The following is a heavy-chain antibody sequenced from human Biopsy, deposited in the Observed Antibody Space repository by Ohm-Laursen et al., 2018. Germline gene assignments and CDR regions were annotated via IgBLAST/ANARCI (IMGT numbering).Heavy chain of an antibody. J-gene: IGHJ3*02. D-gene: IGHD6-13*01. CDR1: GYTFTTYG. V-gene: IGHV1-18*01. CDR2: ISGFTANT. CDR3: ARSLSDIRVYAFDI. Sequence: GSSVKASCKASGYTFTTYGITWVRQAPGQGLEWMGWISGFTANTNYAQKFQGRVTMTADTSTSTAYMELRSLRSDDTAVYFCARSLSDIRVYAFDIGGQGTMVTVSS.